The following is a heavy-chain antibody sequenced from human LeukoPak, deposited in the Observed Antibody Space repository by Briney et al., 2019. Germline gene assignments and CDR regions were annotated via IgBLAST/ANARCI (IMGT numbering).Heavy chain of an antibody. CDR2: IRVSDGAR. J-gene: IGHJ4*02. Sequence: PGGSLRLSCAASGFNFPTYAMQWVRQAPGKGLEWVSSIRVSDGARFYADSVKGRFTTSRDNSKNTLFLQMNSLRAEDTAVYYCARGSHGDYLYYFDYWGQGTLVTVSS. D-gene: IGHD4-17*01. CDR1: GFNFPTYA. CDR3: ARGSHGDYLYYFDY. V-gene: IGHV3-23*01.